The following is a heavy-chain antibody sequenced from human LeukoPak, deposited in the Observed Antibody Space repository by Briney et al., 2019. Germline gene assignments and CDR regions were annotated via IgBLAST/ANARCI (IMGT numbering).Heavy chain of an antibody. CDR1: GFTFSSYS. V-gene: IGHV3-21*01. J-gene: IGHJ5*02. CDR2: ISSSSGYI. D-gene: IGHD6-13*01. Sequence: GGSLRLSCAASGFTFSSYSMNWVRQAPGKGLEWVSSISSSSGYIYYADSVKGRFTISRDNAKNSLYLQMNSLRAEDTAVYYCARGALLSSSWYTWGQGTLVTVSS. CDR3: ARGALLSSSWYT.